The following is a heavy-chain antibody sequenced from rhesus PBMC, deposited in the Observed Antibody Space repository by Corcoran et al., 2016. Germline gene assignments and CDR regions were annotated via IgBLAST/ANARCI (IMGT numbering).Heavy chain of an antibody. CDR1: GGSFSSYW. V-gene: IGHV4-80*01. Sequence: QVQLQESGPGPVKPSETLSLTCAVSGGSFSSYWWSWIRQPPGKGLEWIWEINGNIGSTNYNPAHKSRVTISKDASHNRLSLKLSSGTAADTAVYYCARGGVSGSWGDFDYWGQGVLVTVSS. D-gene: IGHD6-25*01. CDR2: INGNIGST. CDR3: ARGGVSGSWGDFDY. J-gene: IGHJ4*01.